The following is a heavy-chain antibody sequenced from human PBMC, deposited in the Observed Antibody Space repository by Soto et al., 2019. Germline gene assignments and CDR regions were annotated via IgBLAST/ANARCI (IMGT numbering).Heavy chain of an antibody. V-gene: IGHV3-23*01. CDR2: ISGSAGSSGP. J-gene: IGHJ4*02. CDR1: GFTFSTYT. CDR3: AKARCSTANCYVPEY. Sequence: EVQLLESGGGLVQPGGSLRLSCVASGFTFSTYTMSWVRQAPGKGLEWVSVISGSAGSSGPSYADSVQGRFSISRDNARNTLYLQMNSLIGEDTAMYYCAKARCSTANCYVPEYWGQGTRVTVSS. D-gene: IGHD2-2*01.